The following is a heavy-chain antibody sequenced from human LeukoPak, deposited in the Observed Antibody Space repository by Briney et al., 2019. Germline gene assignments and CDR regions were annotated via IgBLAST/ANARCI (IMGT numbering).Heavy chain of an antibody. J-gene: IGHJ4*02. CDR3: VKDPYSAVVPASITH. V-gene: IGHV3-64D*06. CDR2: ISSNGGST. Sequence: GGSLRLSCSASGFTFSSYAMHWVRQAPGKGLEYVSAISSNGGSTYYADSVKGRFTISRDNSKNEMYLQMSGLRAEDTAVYYCVKDPYSAVVPASITHWGQGTLVTVPS. CDR1: GFTFSSYA. D-gene: IGHD2-2*01.